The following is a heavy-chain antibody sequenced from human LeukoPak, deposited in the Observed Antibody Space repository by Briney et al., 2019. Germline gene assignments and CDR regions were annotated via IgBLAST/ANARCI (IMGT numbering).Heavy chain of an antibody. Sequence: KASGYTFTSYWIGWVRQMPGKGLEWMGIIYPGDSDTRYSPSFQGQVTISADKSISTAYLQWSSLKASDTAMYYCAXLXXSXXXXXXRXSXXXDIWGQGTXVTVSS. CDR3: AXLXXSXXXXXXRXSXXXDI. V-gene: IGHV5-51*01. CDR2: IYPGDSDT. J-gene: IGHJ3*02. CDR1: GYTFTSYW.